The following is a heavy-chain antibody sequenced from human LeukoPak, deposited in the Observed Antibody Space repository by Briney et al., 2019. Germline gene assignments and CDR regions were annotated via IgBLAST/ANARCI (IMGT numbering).Heavy chain of an antibody. J-gene: IGHJ4*02. D-gene: IGHD3-3*01. CDR2: ISGSGGST. V-gene: IGHV3-23*01. CDR3: AKDPRSDFWSIDY. CDR1: GFTFSSYA. Sequence: GGSLRLSCAASGFTFSSYAMSWVRQAPGKGLEWASAISGSGGSTYYADSVKGRFTISRDNSKNTLYLQMNSLRAEDTAVYYCAKDPRSDFWSIDYWGQGTLVTVSS.